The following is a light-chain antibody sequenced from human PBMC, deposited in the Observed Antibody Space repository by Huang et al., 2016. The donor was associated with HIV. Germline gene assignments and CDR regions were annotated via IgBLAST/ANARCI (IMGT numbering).Light chain of an antibody. V-gene: IGKV3-11*01. J-gene: IGKJ4*01. CDR2: DTS. CDR1: QSVGSY. Sequence: LTQSPFILSLSLGGTGTISCKASQSVGSYVAWYQQRPGQSPRLLLYDTSNRAAGIPTRFSGSGSGTDFTLTISGLESGDLGVFYCQQRSTWPLTFGEGTKVA. CDR3: QQRSTWPLT.